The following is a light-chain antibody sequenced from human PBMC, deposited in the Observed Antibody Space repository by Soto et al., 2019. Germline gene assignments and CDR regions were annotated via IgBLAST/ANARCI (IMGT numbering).Light chain of an antibody. CDR1: QSVSSD. CDR2: GAS. J-gene: IGKJ1*01. V-gene: IGKV3-15*01. Sequence: DTVMAQSPAARALSPGERASLSCRASQSVSSDLAWYQQRPGQAPRVLIYGASTRATGFPARFSGSGSGTEFTLTISSLQSEDFAIYYCQQYNNWPRTFGQGTKVDIK. CDR3: QQYNNWPRT.